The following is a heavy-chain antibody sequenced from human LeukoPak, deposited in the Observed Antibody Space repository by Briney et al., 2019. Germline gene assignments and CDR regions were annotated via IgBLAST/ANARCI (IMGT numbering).Heavy chain of an antibody. V-gene: IGHV4-61*02. J-gene: IGHJ5*02. Sequence: SETLSLTCTVSGGSISSGSYYWSWIRQPAGKGLEWIGRIYTSGSTNYNPSLKSRVTISVDTSKNQFSLKLSSVTAADTAVYYCAREGGDYYGSGSRNWFDPWGQGTLVTVSS. D-gene: IGHD3-10*01. CDR1: GGSISSGSYY. CDR2: IYTSGST. CDR3: AREGGDYYGSGSRNWFDP.